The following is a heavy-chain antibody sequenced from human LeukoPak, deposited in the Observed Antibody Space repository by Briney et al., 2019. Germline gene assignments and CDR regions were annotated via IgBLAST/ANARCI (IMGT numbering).Heavy chain of an antibody. J-gene: IGHJ4*02. CDR1: GFTFSSYR. Sequence: GGSLRLSCAASGFTFSSYRMKWVRQAPGKGLEWVSSISSSSNYIYYADSVKGRFTISRDNSKNTLYLQMNSLRAEDTAVYYCVRDDDRPDNGLDYWGQGTLVTVSS. CDR2: ISSSSNYI. D-gene: IGHD3-22*01. CDR3: VRDDDRPDNGLDY. V-gene: IGHV3-21*01.